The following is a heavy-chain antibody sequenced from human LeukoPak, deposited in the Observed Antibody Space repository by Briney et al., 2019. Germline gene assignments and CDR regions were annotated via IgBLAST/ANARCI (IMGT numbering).Heavy chain of an antibody. J-gene: IGHJ6*03. D-gene: IGHD4-17*01. V-gene: IGHV1-8*03. Sequence: ASVKVSCKASGYTFTGYDINWVRQATGQGLEWMGWMNPNSGNTGYAQKFQGRVTITRNTSISTAYMELSSLRSEDTAVYYCARGGLRSISVYYYYYMDVWGKGTTVTVSS. CDR2: MNPNSGNT. CDR3: ARGGLRSISVYYYYYMDV. CDR1: GYTFTGYD.